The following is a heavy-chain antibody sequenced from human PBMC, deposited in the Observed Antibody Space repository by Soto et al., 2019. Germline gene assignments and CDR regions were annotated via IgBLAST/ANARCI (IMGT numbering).Heavy chain of an antibody. J-gene: IGHJ4*02. Sequence: ASVKVSCKASGYTFTSYGIIWVRQAPGQGLEWMGWISAYNGNTNYAQKLQGRVTMTTDTSTSTAYMELRSLRSDDTAVYCCARGTYYDFWSGYFRPVYYFDYWGQGTLVTVSS. V-gene: IGHV1-18*01. CDR2: ISAYNGNT. D-gene: IGHD3-3*01. CDR3: ARGTYYDFWSGYFRPVYYFDY. CDR1: GYTFTSYG.